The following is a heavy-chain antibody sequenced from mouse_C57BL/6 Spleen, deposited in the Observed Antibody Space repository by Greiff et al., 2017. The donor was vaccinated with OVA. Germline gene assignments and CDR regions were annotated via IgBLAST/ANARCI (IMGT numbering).Heavy chain of an antibody. CDR1: GFSLSTFGMG. J-gene: IGHJ4*01. D-gene: IGHD1-1*01. CDR3: ARSNYYGSSYFYAMDY. V-gene: IGHV8-8*01. CDR2: IWWDDDK. Sequence: QVTLKVSGPGILQPSQTLSLTCSFSGFSLSTFGMGVGWIRQPSGKGLEWLAHIWWDDDKYYNPALKSRLTISKDTSKNQVFLKIANVDTADTATYYCARSNYYGSSYFYAMDYWGQGTSVTVSS.